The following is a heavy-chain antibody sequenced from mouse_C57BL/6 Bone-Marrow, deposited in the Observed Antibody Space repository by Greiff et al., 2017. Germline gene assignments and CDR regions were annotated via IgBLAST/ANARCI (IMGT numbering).Heavy chain of an antibody. CDR2: IHPNSGST. CDR3: ARGITTVVARDPWFAY. D-gene: IGHD1-1*01. V-gene: IGHV1-64*01. Sequence: VQLQQPGAELVKPGASVKLSCKASGYTFTSYWMHWVKQRPGQGLEWIGMIHPNSGSTNYNEKFKSKATLTVDKSSSTAYMQLSSLTSEDSAVYYCARGITTVVARDPWFAYWGQGTLVTVSA. J-gene: IGHJ3*01. CDR1: GYTFTSYW.